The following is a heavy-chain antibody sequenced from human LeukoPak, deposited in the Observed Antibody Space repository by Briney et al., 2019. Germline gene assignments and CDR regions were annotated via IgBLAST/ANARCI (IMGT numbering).Heavy chain of an antibody. CDR1: GFTFSSYG. CDR3: AKFSIPEKYCSGGSCYAEFDY. D-gene: IGHD2-15*01. V-gene: IGHV3-30*18. Sequence: PGGSLRLSCAASGFTFSSYGIHWVRQAPGKGLEWVAVISYDGSKKYYADSVKGRFTISRDNSKNTLYLQMNSLRAEDTAVYYCAKFSIPEKYCSGGSCYAEFDYWGQGTLVTVSS. J-gene: IGHJ4*02. CDR2: ISYDGSKK.